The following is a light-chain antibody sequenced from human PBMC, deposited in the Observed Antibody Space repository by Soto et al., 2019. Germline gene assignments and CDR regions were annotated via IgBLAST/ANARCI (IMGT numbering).Light chain of an antibody. CDR1: SSNIGINP. CDR3: SSFTSSSTQV. Sequence: QSVLTQPPSASGTPGQRVPMSCSGSSSNIGINPVNWYQQLPGTAPKLLIFSSNQRPSGVPDRFSGSKSGNTASLTISGLQAEDEADYYCSSFTSSSTQVFGGGTKLTVL. J-gene: IGLJ2*01. CDR2: SSN. V-gene: IGLV1-44*01.